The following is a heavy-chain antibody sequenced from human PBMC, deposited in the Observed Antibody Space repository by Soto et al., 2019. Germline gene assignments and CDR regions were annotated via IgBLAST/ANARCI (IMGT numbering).Heavy chain of an antibody. J-gene: IGHJ6*02. CDR2: IWYDGSNK. CDR3: ARVGYLQSVASSSLKYYDGIDV. Sequence: QVQLVESGGGVVQPGRSLRLSCAASGFTFSSYGMHWVRQAPGKGLEWVAVIWYDGSNKYYADSVKGRFTISRDNSKNTLYLQMNCLRAEDTAVYYCARVGYLQSVASSSLKYYDGIDVWGQGTTVTVSS. CDR1: GFTFSSYG. D-gene: IGHD6-13*01. V-gene: IGHV3-33*01.